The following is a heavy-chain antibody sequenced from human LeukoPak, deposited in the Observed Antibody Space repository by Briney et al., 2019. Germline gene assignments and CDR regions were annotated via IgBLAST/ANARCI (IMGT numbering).Heavy chain of an antibody. CDR3: APDLAYKRFDN. Sequence: GGSLRLSCAASGFIFSSHGMNWVRQAPGKGLEWVSGISPSGDITYYADSVKGRFTISRDNSKNTVYLQMDSLRFEDAAVYYWAPDLAYKRFDNWGQGTLVTVSS. J-gene: IGHJ4*02. CDR2: ISPSGDIT. CDR1: GFIFSSHG. D-gene: IGHD1-1*01. V-gene: IGHV3-23*01.